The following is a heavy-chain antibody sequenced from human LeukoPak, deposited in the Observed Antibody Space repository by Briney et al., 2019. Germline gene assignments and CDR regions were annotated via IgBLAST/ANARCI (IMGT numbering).Heavy chain of an antibody. V-gene: IGHV3-23*01. CDR1: GFNFRIYS. J-gene: IGHJ4*02. D-gene: IGHD3-16*02. CDR3: AKETKERFGELSPD. Sequence: GRSLRLACAASGFNFRIYSMCWVRQAPGKGLEWVSAISGSGDITYYTDSMKGRFTISRDNSKNTLYLQMNSLRADDTAVYYCAKETKERFGELSPDWGQGILVTVSS. CDR2: ISGSGDIT.